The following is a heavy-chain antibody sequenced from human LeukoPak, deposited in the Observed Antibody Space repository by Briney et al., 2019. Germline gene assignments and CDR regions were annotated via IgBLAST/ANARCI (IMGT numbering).Heavy chain of an antibody. J-gene: IGHJ4*02. CDR1: GYTFTTYD. Sequence: ASVKVSCKASGYTFTTYDINWVRQATGQGLEWMGWMNPKSDKTGYAQKFQGRVTMTTNTSISTAYMELSSLRSEDTAIYYCARVPRHGYNRFDYWGQGTLVTVSS. CDR2: MNPKSDKT. D-gene: IGHD5-24*01. CDR3: ARVPRHGYNRFDY. V-gene: IGHV1-8*01.